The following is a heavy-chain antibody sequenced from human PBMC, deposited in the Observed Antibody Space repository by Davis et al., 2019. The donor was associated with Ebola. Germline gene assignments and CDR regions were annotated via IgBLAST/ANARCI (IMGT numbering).Heavy chain of an antibody. CDR1: GFTFSSYS. CDR3: ARETNSRLLYNWFDP. D-gene: IGHD2-21*01. Sequence: GSLRLSCAASGFTFSSYSMNWVRQAPGKGLEWISYISSSSSTIYYADSVKGRFTISRDNAKNSLYLQMNSLRDEDTAVYYCARETNSRLLYNWFDPWGQGTLVTVSS. J-gene: IGHJ5*02. V-gene: IGHV3-48*02. CDR2: ISSSSSTI.